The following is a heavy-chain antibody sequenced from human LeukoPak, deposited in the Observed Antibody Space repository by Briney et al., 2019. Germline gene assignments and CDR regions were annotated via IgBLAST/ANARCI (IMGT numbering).Heavy chain of an antibody. V-gene: IGHV3-21*01. CDR1: GFTFSRYS. CDR3: ARDPFDFRNDYGDYANWFDP. Sequence: GGSLRLSCVASGFTFSRYSMNWVRQAPGKGLEWVSSISSGSTYIHYADSVKGRLTISRDNAKNSLYLQMSSLRAEDTAVYYCARDPFDFRNDYGDYANWFDPWGQGTLVTVSS. J-gene: IGHJ5*02. D-gene: IGHD4-17*01. CDR2: ISSGSTYI.